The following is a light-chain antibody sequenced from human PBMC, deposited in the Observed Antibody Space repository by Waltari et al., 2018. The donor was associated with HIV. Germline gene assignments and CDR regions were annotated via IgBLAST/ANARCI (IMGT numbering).Light chain of an antibody. CDR3: CSYAGSSTHV. Sequence: QSALTPPASVSGSPGQSITISCTGTTSDVGSYNLFSWYQQHPGKAPKLMIYEVSKRPSGVSNRFSGSKSGNTASLTISGLQAEDEADYYCCSYAGSSTHVFGSGTKVTVL. CDR1: TSDVGSYNL. J-gene: IGLJ1*01. V-gene: IGLV2-23*02. CDR2: EVS.